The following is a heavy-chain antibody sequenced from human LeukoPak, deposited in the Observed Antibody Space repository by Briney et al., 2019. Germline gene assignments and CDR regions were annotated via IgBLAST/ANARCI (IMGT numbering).Heavy chain of an antibody. CDR3: AKGPYYYGSGTSYSGVDY. CDR2: ISGSAGTT. Sequence: GVSLRLSCAASGFTFSNYAMTWVRQAPGKGLEWVSAISGSAGTTYYADSVKGRFTISRDNSKNTLYLQMNSLRADDTAVYYCAKGPYYYGSGTSYSGVDYWGQGTLVTVSS. V-gene: IGHV3-23*01. J-gene: IGHJ4*02. D-gene: IGHD3-10*01. CDR1: GFTFSNYA.